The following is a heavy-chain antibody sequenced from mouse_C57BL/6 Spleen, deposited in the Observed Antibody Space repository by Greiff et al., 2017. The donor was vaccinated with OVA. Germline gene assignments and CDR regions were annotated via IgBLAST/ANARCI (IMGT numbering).Heavy chain of an antibody. CDR1: GFTFSSYA. CDR3: TSDGGITNAMDH. J-gene: IGHJ4*01. Sequence: EVQLQESGEGLVKPGGSLKLSCAASGFTFSSYAMSWVRQTPEKRLEWVAYISSGGDYIYYADTVKGRFTISRDNARNTLYLQMSSLKSEDTAMYYCTSDGGITNAMDHWGQGTSVTVSS. V-gene: IGHV5-9-1*02. CDR2: ISSGGDYI. D-gene: IGHD2-4*01.